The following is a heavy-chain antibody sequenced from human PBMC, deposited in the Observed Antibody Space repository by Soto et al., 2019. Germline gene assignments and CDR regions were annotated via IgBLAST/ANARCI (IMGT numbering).Heavy chain of an antibody. Sequence: QVQLVESGGGVVQPGRSLRLSCAASGFTFSSYAMHWVRQAPGKGLEWVTLISYDGSNKYYADSVKGRFTISRDNSKNXLYLRMNILRDEDTAVFYCAGAESRSRGDYFGRDVWGQGTTVTVSS. CDR2: ISYDGSNK. CDR1: GFTFSSYA. V-gene: IGHV3-30-3*01. CDR3: AGAESRSRGDYFGRDV. J-gene: IGHJ6*02. D-gene: IGHD3-10*01.